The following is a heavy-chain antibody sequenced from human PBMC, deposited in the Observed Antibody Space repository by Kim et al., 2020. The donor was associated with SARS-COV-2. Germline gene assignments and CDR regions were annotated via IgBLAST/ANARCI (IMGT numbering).Heavy chain of an antibody. CDR1: GFTFSSYA. V-gene: IGHV3-23*01. J-gene: IGHJ6*02. D-gene: IGHD6-6*01. CDR2: ISGSGGST. CDR3: AKGVPARPDLWGGDYYYGMDV. Sequence: GGSLRLSCAASGFTFSSYAMSWVRQAPGKGLEWVSAISGSGGSTYYADSVKGRFTISRDNSKNTLYLQMNSLRAEDTAVYYCAKGVPARPDLWGGDYYYGMDVWGPGTTVTVSS.